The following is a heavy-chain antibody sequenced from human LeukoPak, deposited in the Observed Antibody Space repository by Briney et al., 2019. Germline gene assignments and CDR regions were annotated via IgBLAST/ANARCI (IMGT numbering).Heavy chain of an antibody. Sequence: GGSLRLSCAASGFTFSSYSMNWVRQAPGKGLEWVSSISSSSSYIYYADSVKGRFTISRDNAKNSLYLQMNSLRAEDTAVYYCARSGGTRWFGELVAYYYMDVWGKGTTVTISS. J-gene: IGHJ6*03. D-gene: IGHD3-10*01. CDR3: ARSGGTRWFGELVAYYYMDV. CDR1: GFTFSSYS. CDR2: ISSSSSYI. V-gene: IGHV3-21*01.